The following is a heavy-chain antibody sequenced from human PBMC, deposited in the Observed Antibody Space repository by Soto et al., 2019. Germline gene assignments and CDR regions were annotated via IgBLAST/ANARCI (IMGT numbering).Heavy chain of an antibody. D-gene: IGHD3-10*01. J-gene: IGHJ4*02. Sequence: SLTLSLTCTLSRGSLSSGGYYWSWIRQHPGKGLEWIGYIYYSGSTYYNPSLKSRVTISVDTSKNQFSLKLSSVTAADTAVYYCASSRDGAPSYYLDYWGQGTLVTVSS. CDR3: ASSRDGAPSYYLDY. V-gene: IGHV4-31*03. CDR1: RGSLSSGGYY. CDR2: IYYSGST.